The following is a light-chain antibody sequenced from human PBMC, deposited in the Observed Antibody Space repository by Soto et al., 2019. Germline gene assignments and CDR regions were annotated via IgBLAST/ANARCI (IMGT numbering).Light chain of an antibody. CDR3: QQYNDWPPYT. CDR2: DAS. J-gene: IGKJ5*01. V-gene: IGKV3-15*01. Sequence: EIVMTQSPTTLSVSPGERATLSCRASQSVSSKLAWYQQKPGQPPRLLIFDASARASGVPASFSGSGSGTEFILTISGLQSEDFAVYYCQQYNDWPPYTFGQGTRLEIK. CDR1: QSVSSK.